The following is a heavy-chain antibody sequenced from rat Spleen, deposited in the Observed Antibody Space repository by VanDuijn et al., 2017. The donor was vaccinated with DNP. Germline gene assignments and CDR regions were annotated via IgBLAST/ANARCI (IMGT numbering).Heavy chain of an antibody. CDR3: ATGGDGSYSFAY. V-gene: IGHV5-7*01. CDR1: GFTFSDYN. J-gene: IGHJ3*01. CDR2: ISPSGSRT. D-gene: IGHD1-12*02. Sequence: EVQLVESGGGLVQPGRSLKLSCAASGFTFSDYNMAWVRQAPKKGLEWVAAISPSGSRTYYRDSVKGRFTISRDNAQDTLYLQMNSLRSEDTATYYCATGGDGSYSFAYWGQGTLVTVSS.